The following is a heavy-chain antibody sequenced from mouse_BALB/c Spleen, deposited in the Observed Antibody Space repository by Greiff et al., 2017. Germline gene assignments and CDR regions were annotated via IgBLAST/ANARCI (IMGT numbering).Heavy chain of an antibody. J-gene: IGHJ4*01. CDR3: ARDRGLRQSYAMDY. CDR1: GFSLTGYG. D-gene: IGHD2-4*01. CDR2: IWGDGST. Sequence: QVQLKESGPGLVAPSQSLSITCTVSGFSLTGYGVNWVRQPPGKGLEWLGMIWGDGSTDYNSALKSRLSISKDNSNSQVFLKMNSLQTDDTARYYCARDRGLRQSYAMDYWGQGTSVTVSS. V-gene: IGHV2-6-7*01.